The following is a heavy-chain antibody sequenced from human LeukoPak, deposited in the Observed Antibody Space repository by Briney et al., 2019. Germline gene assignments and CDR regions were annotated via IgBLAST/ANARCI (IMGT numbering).Heavy chain of an antibody. CDR2: IYYSGST. CDR1: GGSISSSSYY. V-gene: IGHV4-39*02. CDR3: ARDVGPGQWDWFDP. Sequence: SETLSLTCTVSGGSISSSSYYWGWLRQPPGKGLEWIVSIYYSGSTYYNPSLKSRVTISVDTSKNQFSLKLSSVTAADTAVYYCARDVGPGQWDWFDPWGQGTLVTVSS. J-gene: IGHJ5*02. D-gene: IGHD1-26*01.